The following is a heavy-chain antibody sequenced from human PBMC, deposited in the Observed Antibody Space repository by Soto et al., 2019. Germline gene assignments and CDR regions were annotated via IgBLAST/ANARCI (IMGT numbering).Heavy chain of an antibody. CDR3: AKDPLDIVVVVAATEARLPDY. J-gene: IGHJ4*02. V-gene: IGHV3-30*18. CDR1: GFTFSSYG. Sequence: SLRLSCAASGFTFSSYGMHWVRQAPGKGLEWVAVISYDGSNKNYADSVKGRFTISRENSKNTLYMQMNSLRAEDTAVYYCAKDPLDIVVVVAATEARLPDYWGQGTLVTVSS. D-gene: IGHD2-15*01. CDR2: ISYDGSNK.